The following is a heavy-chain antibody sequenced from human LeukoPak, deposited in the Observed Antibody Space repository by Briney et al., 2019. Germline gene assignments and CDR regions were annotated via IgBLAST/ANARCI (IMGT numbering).Heavy chain of an antibody. D-gene: IGHD1-26*01. CDR2: INWNGGST. CDR3: AKGVLRGSQPSDY. Sequence: GGSLRLSCAASGFTFADYGMSWVRHAPGKGLEWVSGINWNGGSTGYADSVKGRFTISRDNAKNSLYPQMNSLRAEDTAVYYCAKGVLRGSQPSDYWGQGTLVTVSS. J-gene: IGHJ4*02. V-gene: IGHV3-20*04. CDR1: GFTFADYG.